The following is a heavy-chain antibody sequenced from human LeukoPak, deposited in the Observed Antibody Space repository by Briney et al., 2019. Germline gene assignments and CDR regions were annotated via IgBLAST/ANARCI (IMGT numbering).Heavy chain of an antibody. CDR2: INHSGST. J-gene: IGHJ5*02. V-gene: IGHV4-34*01. D-gene: IGHD4-17*01. Sequence: SSETLSLTCAVYGGSFSGYYWSWIRQPPGKGLEWIGEINHSGSTNYNPSLKSRVTISVDTSKNQFSLKLSSVTAADTAVYYCARGGPDYGDYAWFDPWGQGTLVTASS. CDR3: ARGGPDYGDYAWFDP. CDR1: GGSFSGYY.